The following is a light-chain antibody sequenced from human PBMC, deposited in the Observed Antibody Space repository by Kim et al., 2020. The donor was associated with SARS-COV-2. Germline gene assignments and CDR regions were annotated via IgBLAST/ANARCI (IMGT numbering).Light chain of an antibody. CDR2: KVS. Sequence: QSASFYCRSSQSLVDTDGNTYLNWFQQRPGHSPRHLIYKVSNRDSGVPDRFSGGGSGTVFTLKISRVEAADVGVYYCMQGTQWPYSFGQGTKLEI. CDR3: MQGTQWPYS. CDR1: QSLVDTDGNTY. J-gene: IGKJ2*03. V-gene: IGKV2-30*01.